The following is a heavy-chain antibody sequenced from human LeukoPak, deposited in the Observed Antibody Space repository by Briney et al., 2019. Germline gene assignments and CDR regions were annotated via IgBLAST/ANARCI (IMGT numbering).Heavy chain of an antibody. CDR2: IKQDGSEK. CDR3: ADSRGSVDE. V-gene: IGHV3-7*01. J-gene: IGHJ4*02. Sequence: GGSLRLSCSASGFTLSSYWMSWVRQAPGKGLEWVANIKQDGSEKYYVDSVKGRFTISRDNAKHSLYLQMNSLRAGHKAVCECADSRGSVDEWGEGTLVTVPS. D-gene: IGHD3-10*01. CDR1: GFTLSSYW.